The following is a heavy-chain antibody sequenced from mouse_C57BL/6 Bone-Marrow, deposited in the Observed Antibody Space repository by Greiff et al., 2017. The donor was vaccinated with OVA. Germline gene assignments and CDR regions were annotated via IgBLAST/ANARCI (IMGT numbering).Heavy chain of an antibody. Sequence: QVQLQQPGAELVKPGASVKMSCKASGYTFTSYWITWVKQRPGQGLEWMGDIYPGSGSTNYNEKFKSKATLTVDTSSSTAYMQLSSLTSEDSAVYDCARGVYDYSLCDYWGQGTTLTVSA. D-gene: IGHD2-4*01. CDR3: ARGVYDYSLCDY. CDR1: GYTFTSYW. J-gene: IGHJ2*01. V-gene: IGHV1-55*01. CDR2: IYPGSGST.